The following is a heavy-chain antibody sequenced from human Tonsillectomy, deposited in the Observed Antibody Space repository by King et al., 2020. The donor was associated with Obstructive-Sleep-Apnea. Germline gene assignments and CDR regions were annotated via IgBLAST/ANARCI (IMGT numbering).Heavy chain of an antibody. J-gene: IGHJ6*02. Sequence: QLQESGPGLVKPSQTLSLTCAVSGGSISSGGYSWSWIRQPPGKGLEWIGYIYYSGSTYYNPSLKSRVTISVDTSKNQFSLKLSSVTAADTAVYYCARVICSSASCYAPYYYGMDVWGQGTTVTVSS. CDR1: GGSISSGGYS. V-gene: IGHV4-30-4*07. D-gene: IGHD2-2*01. CDR2: IYYSGST. CDR3: ARVICSSASCYAPYYYGMDV.